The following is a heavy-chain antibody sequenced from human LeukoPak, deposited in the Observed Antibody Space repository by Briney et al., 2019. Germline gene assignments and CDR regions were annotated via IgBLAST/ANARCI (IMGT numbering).Heavy chain of an antibody. CDR2: ISSSSSSYI. CDR1: GFTFSSYS. V-gene: IGHV3-21*01. J-gene: IGHJ3*02. CDR3: ARDMSGGAFDI. Sequence: PGGSLRLSCAASGFTFSSYSMNWVRQAPGKGLEWVSSISSSSSSYIYYADSVEGRFTISRDNAKKSLYLQMNSLRAEDTAVYYCARDMSGGAFDIWGQGTMVTVSS. D-gene: IGHD1-26*01.